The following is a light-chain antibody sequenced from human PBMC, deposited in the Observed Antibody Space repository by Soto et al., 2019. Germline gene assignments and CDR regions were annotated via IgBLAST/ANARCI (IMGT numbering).Light chain of an antibody. CDR2: WAS. CDR3: QQYFSSPLT. J-gene: IGKJ4*01. CDR1: QSVLHTSNNKNN. V-gene: IGKV4-1*01. Sequence: DIVMTQSPDSLAVSLGERATINCKSSQSVLHTSNNKNNLAWYQQKAGQPPRVLIYWASTRESGVPDRFSGSGCGTDFTLTISSLQAEDVAVYYCQQYFSSPLTFGGGTKVEIK.